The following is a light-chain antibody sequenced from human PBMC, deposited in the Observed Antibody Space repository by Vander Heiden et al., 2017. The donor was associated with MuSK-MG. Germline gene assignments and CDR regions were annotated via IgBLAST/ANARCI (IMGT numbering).Light chain of an antibody. Sequence: YELPQPPSVSVSPGQTARIPCLGDALPTQYPYWYQQKPGQAPVLVIYKDSERPSGIPERFSGSSSATTVTLTISGVQAEDEADYYCQSADSSGTYVVFGGGTKLTVL. J-gene: IGLJ2*01. CDR1: ALPTQY. CDR3: QSADSSGTYVV. V-gene: IGLV3-25*03. CDR2: KDS.